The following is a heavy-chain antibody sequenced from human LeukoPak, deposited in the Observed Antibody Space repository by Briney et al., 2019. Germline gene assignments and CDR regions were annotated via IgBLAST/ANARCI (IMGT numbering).Heavy chain of an antibody. CDR2: IYTSGST. CDR3: ARSTYYYETRYYYYYYYMDV. J-gene: IGHJ6*03. V-gene: IGHV4-4*07. D-gene: IGHD3-22*01. CDR1: GGSISSYY. Sequence: SETLSLTCTVSGGSISSYYWSWIRQPAGKGLEWIGRIYTSGSTNYNPSLKSRVTMSVDTSKNQFSLKLSSVTAADTAVYYCARSTYYYETRYYYYYYYMDVWGKGTTVTISS.